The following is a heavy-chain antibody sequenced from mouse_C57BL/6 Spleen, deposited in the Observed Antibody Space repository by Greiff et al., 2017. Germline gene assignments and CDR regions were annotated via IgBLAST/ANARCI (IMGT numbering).Heavy chain of an antibody. CDR1: GYAFSSSW. J-gene: IGHJ2*01. CDR3: ARWDDYDGVFDY. D-gene: IGHD2-4*01. CDR2: IYPGDGDT. V-gene: IGHV1-82*01. Sequence: VQLQESGPELVKPGASVKISCKASGYAFSSSWMNWVKQRPGKGLEWIGRIYPGDGDTNYNGKFKGKATLTADKSSSTAYMQLSSLTSEDSAVYFCARWDDYDGVFDYWGQGTTLTVSS.